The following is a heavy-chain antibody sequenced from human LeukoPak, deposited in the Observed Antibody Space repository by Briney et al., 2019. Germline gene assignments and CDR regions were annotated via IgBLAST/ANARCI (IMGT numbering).Heavy chain of an antibody. D-gene: IGHD2-2*01. Sequence: ASVKVSCEASGYTFTSYDINWVRQATGQGLEWMGWMNPNSGNTGYAQKFQGRVTMTRNTSISTAYMELSSLRSEDTAVYYCARSPGAAARNYYYYYMDVWGKGTTVTVSS. CDR1: GYTFTSYD. CDR3: ARSPGAAARNYYYYYMDV. J-gene: IGHJ6*03. CDR2: MNPNSGNT. V-gene: IGHV1-8*01.